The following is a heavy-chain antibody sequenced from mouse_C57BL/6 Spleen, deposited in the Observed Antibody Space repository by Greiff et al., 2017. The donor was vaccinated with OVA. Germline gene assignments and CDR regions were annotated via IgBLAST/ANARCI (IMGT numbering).Heavy chain of an antibody. D-gene: IGHD2-4*01. CDR3: ARSLNYYDYGAMDY. CDR1: GFNIKNTY. V-gene: IGHV14-3*01. CDR2: IDPANGNT. J-gene: IGHJ4*01. Sequence: EVQGVESVAELVRPGASVKLSCTASGFNIKNTYMHWVKQRPEQGLEWIGRIDPANGNTKYAPKFQGKATITADTSSNTAYLQLSSLTSEDTAIYYCARSLNYYDYGAMDYWGQGTSVTVSS.